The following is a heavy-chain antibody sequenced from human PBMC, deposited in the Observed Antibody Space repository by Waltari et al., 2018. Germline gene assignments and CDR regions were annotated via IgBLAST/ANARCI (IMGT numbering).Heavy chain of an antibody. V-gene: IGHV4-39*01. Sequence: QLQLQESGPGLVKPSETLSLTCTVSGGPIRSSSYYWGWTRRPPGKGLEWIGSIYYSGSTYYNPSLKSRVTISVDTSKNQFSLKLSSVTAADTAVYYCARGVVVPAVWDYWGQGTLVTVSS. J-gene: IGHJ4*02. CDR1: GGPIRSSSYY. CDR3: ARGVVVPAVWDY. CDR2: IYYSGST. D-gene: IGHD2-2*01.